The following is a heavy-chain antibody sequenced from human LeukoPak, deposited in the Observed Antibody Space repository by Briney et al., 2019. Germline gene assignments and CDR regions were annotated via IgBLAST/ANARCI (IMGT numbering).Heavy chain of an antibody. Sequence: GGSLRLSCAASGFTVSSNYMSWVRQAPGKGLEWVSVIYSGGSTYYADSVKGRFTISRDNSKNTLYLQMNSLRAEDTAVYYCASAYYDFWSGPLDYWGQGTLVTVSS. V-gene: IGHV3-53*01. CDR2: IYSGGST. CDR3: ASAYYDFWSGPLDY. J-gene: IGHJ4*02. CDR1: GFTVSSNY. D-gene: IGHD3-3*01.